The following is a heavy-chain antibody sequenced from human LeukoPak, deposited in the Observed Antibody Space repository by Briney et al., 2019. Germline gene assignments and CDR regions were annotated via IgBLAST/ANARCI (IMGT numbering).Heavy chain of an antibody. J-gene: IGHJ4*02. V-gene: IGHV3-23*01. CDR1: GFTFSSYA. Sequence: GGSLRLSCAASGFTFSSYAMSWVRQAPGKGLEWVSAISGSGGSTYYADSVKGRFTISRDNSKNTLYLQMNSLRAEDTAVYYCAKKAYYDSSGHYVLLFFDYWGQGTLVTVSS. CDR2: ISGSGGST. CDR3: AKKAYYDSSGHYVLLFFDY. D-gene: IGHD3-22*01.